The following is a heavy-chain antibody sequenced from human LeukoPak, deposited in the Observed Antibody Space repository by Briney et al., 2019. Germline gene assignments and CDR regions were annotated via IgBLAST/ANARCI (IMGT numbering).Heavy chain of an antibody. CDR3: ARTYSSSWYFDY. V-gene: IGHV3-66*02. D-gene: IGHD6-13*01. J-gene: IGHJ4*02. CDR2: IYSGGNT. Sequence: GGSLSLSCEVSGFTFKTYGMHWVRQAPGKGLEWVSVIYSGGNTYYADSVKGRFTISRDNSKNTLYLQMNSLRAEDTAVYYCARTYSSSWYFDYWGQGTLVTVSS. CDR1: GFTFKTYG.